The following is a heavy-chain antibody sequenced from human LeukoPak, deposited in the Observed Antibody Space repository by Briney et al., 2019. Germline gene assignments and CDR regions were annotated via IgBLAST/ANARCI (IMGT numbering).Heavy chain of an antibody. CDR3: AKRGEYDYVWGSYRLFDY. CDR1: GFTFSSYA. CDR2: ISGSGGST. D-gene: IGHD3-16*02. Sequence: GGSLRLSCAASGFTFSSYAMSWVRQAPGKGLEWVSAISGSGGSTYYADSVKGRFTISRDNSKNTLYLQMNSLRAEDTAVYYCAKRGEYDYVWGSYRLFDYWGQGTLVTVSS. J-gene: IGHJ4*02. V-gene: IGHV3-23*01.